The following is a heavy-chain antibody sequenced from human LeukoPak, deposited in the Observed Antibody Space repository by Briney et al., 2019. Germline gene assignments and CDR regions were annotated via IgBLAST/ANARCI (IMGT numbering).Heavy chain of an antibody. D-gene: IGHD2-2*01. Sequence: PGGSLRLSCAASGFTFSSYGMHWVRQAPGKGLEWVAFIRYDGSNKYYADPVKGRFTISRDNSKNTLYLQMNSLRAEDTAVYYCAKVGYCSSTSCPNDYWGQGTLVTVSS. CDR1: GFTFSSYG. CDR3: AKVGYCSSTSCPNDY. CDR2: IRYDGSNK. V-gene: IGHV3-30*02. J-gene: IGHJ4*02.